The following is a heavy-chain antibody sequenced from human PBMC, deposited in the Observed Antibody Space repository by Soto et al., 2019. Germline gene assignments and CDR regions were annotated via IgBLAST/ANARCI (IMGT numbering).Heavy chain of an antibody. CDR1: GFTFSSYP. CDR2: IPYDGANN. V-gene: IGHV3-30-3*01. CDR3: ATLYTRKVDY. J-gene: IGHJ4*02. Sequence: GGSLRLSCAASGFTFSSYPMNWVRQAPGKGLEWVAVIPYDGANNYYADSVKGRFTISRDNSKNTLYLQMNSLRAEDTAVYYCATLYTRKVDYWGKGTLVTVSS. D-gene: IGHD1-20*01.